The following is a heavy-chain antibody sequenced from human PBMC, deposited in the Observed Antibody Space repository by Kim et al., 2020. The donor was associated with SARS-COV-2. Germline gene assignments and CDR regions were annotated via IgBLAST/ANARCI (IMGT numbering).Heavy chain of an antibody. CDR2: ISAYNGNT. CDR1: GYTFTSYG. D-gene: IGHD2-2*02. J-gene: IGHJ5*02. V-gene: IGHV1-18*01. CDR3: ARDIVVVPAAIGVGWFDP. Sequence: ASVKVSCKASGYTFTSYGISWVRQAPGQGLEWMGWISAYNGNTNYAQKLQGRVTMTTDTSTSTAYMELRSLRSDDTAVYYCARDIVVVPAAIGVGWFDPWGQGTLVTVSS.